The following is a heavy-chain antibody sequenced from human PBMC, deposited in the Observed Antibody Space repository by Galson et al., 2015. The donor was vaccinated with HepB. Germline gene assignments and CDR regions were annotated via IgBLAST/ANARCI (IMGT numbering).Heavy chain of an antibody. J-gene: IGHJ6*02. V-gene: IGHV3-30*03. CDR3: ATDLAVAATNYGMDV. Sequence: SLRLSCAASGISFSDYAMHRVRQAPGKGLEWVAAISHTGSDTSYADSVRGRFTISRDNFKNTVSLQMNSLRPDDTAVYYCATDLAVAATNYGMDVWGQGTTVTVSS. CDR2: ISHTGSDT. D-gene: IGHD6-19*01. CDR1: GISFSDYA.